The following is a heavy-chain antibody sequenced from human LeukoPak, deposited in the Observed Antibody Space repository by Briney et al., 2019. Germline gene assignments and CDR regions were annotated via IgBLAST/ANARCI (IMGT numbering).Heavy chain of an antibody. D-gene: IGHD3-3*01. CDR1: TRTTRGYT. CDR2: ITHRGST. Sequence: SQTLSHTTATSTRTTRGYTQSWIRQPPRKGLERPGEITHRGSTNYNPSLKSRVTISVDTSKNQFSLKLSSVTAADTAVYYCARAVLGVRFLEWLPSRYYGMDVWGQGTTVTVSS. CDR3: ARAVLGVRFLEWLPSRYYGMDV. J-gene: IGHJ6*02. V-gene: IGHV4-34*01.